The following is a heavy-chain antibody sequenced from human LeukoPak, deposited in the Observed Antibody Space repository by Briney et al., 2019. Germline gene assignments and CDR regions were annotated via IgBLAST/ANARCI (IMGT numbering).Heavy chain of an antibody. CDR3: ARDSSGRYYFDH. Sequence: PSETLSLTCTVSGDSITSGGYYWSWIRQHPGRGIEWIGYIYYRARTYYNPSLKSRVTVSLDASKNQFSLNLRSVTAADTAVYYCARDSSGRYYFDHWGRGTLVTVSS. D-gene: IGHD3-22*01. J-gene: IGHJ4*02. V-gene: IGHV4-31*03. CDR1: GDSITSGGYY. CDR2: IYYRART.